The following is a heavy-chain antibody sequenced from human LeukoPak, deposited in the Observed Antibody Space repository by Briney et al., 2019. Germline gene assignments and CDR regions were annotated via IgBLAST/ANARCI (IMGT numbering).Heavy chain of an antibody. J-gene: IGHJ4*02. D-gene: IGHD4-17*01. CDR3: ARDGSTVTNYYFDY. CDR1: GFTFSSYS. V-gene: IGHV3-21*01. Sequence: PGGSLRLSCAASGFTFSSYSMNWVRQAPGKGLEWVSSISSSSSYIYYADSVKGRFTISRDNAKNSLHLQMNSLRAEDTAVYYCARDGSTVTNYYFDYWGQGTLVTVSS. CDR2: ISSSSSYI.